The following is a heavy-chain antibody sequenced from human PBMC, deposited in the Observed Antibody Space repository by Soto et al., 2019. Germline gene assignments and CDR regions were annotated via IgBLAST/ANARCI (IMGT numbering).Heavy chain of an antibody. V-gene: IGHV5-51*01. D-gene: IGHD2-15*01. CDR2: IYPGDSDT. CDR1: GYSFTSYW. J-gene: IGHJ3*02. Sequence: GESLKISCKGSGYSFTSYWIGWVRQMPGKGLEWMGIIYPGDSDTRYSPSFQGQVTISADKSISTAYLQWSSLKASDTAMYYCARHGDGVVVAATAFDIWGQGTMVTVSS. CDR3: ARHGDGVVVAATAFDI.